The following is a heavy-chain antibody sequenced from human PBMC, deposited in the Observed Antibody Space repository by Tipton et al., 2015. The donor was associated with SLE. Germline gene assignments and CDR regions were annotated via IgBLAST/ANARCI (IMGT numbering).Heavy chain of an antibody. V-gene: IGHV3-53*04. D-gene: IGHD1-1*01. CDR3: ARQLFSPDAFDI. CDR1: GFTFDDYA. CDR2: IYSGGST. J-gene: IGHJ3*02. Sequence: QLMQSGGGLVQPGRSLRLSCAASGFTFDDYAMHWVRQAPGKGLEWVSGIYSGGSTYYADSVKGRFTISRHNSKNTLYLQMNSLRAEDTAVYYCARQLFSPDAFDIWGQGTMVTVSS.